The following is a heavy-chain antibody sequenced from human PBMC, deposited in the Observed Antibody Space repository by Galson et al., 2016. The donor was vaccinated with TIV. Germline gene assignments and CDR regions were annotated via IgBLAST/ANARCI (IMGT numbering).Heavy chain of an antibody. J-gene: IGHJ4*02. Sequence: SLRLSCAASGFTFSSYSMNWVRQAPGRGLEWVGRIKSKSDGATTAYAAPVKGRFSITRDDSKDTVYLQMNNLKTEDTALYFCTTDLGYCLTTSCSLGLDYWGQGTLVTGSS. CDR3: TTDLGYCLTTSCSLGLDY. CDR2: IKSKSDGATT. V-gene: IGHV3-15*01. CDR1: GFTFSSYS. D-gene: IGHD2-2*01.